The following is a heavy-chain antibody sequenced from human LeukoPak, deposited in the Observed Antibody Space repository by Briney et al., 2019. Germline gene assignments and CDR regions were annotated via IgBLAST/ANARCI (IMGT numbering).Heavy chain of an antibody. Sequence: GATVKVSCKASGGTFSSYAISWVRQAPGQGLEWMGGIIPIFGTSNYAQKFQGRVTITADESTSTAYMELSSLRSEDTAVYYCARGDIVVVPAAIRIEWFDPWGQGTLVAVSS. J-gene: IGHJ5*02. CDR2: IIPIFGTS. V-gene: IGHV1-69*13. CDR1: GGTFSSYA. CDR3: ARGDIVVVPAAIRIEWFDP. D-gene: IGHD2-2*02.